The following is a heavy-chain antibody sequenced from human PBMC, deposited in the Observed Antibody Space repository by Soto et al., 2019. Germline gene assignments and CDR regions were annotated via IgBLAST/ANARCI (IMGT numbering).Heavy chain of an antibody. CDR1: GFSFSSYW. J-gene: IGHJ3*01. CDR3: ARSPGGYYID. D-gene: IGHD2-15*01. CDR2: INPEGSST. Sequence: WGSLRLSCVDSGFSFSSYWMHWVRQGPGKGLVWVARINPEGSSTNYADSAEGRFTISRDNARNTLYLQMNSLRAEDTAVYYCARSPGGYYIDWGQGTMVPVSS. V-gene: IGHV3-74*01.